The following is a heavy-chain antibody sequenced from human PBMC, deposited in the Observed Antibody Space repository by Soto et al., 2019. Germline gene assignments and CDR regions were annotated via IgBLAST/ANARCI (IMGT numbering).Heavy chain of an antibody. CDR3: VILALGKFDF. J-gene: IGHJ4*02. CDR1: GFTFSSYA. Sequence: GGSLRLSCAASGFTFSSYAMNWVRQAPGKGLEWVSAISGSGGSTYYADSVKGRFTISRDNSRNRLYLQMNSLRAEDTALYYCVILALGKFDFWGQGTLVTVSS. D-gene: IGHD1-26*01. V-gene: IGHV3-23*01. CDR2: ISGSGGST.